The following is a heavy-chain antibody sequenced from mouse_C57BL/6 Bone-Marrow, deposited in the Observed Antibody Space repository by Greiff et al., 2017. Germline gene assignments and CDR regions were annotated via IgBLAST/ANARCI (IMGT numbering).Heavy chain of an antibody. J-gene: IGHJ4*01. CDR3: ARAYDYDAMDY. D-gene: IGHD6-5*01. CDR2: IHPNSGRT. V-gene: IGHV1-64*01. Sequence: QVQLQQPGAELVKPGASVKLSCKASGYTFTSYWMHWVKQRPGQGLEWIGMIHPNSGRTNYNEKFKSKATLTVDKSSSTAYMQLSSLTSEDSAVYYCARAYDYDAMDYWGQGTSVTVSS. CDR1: GYTFTSYW.